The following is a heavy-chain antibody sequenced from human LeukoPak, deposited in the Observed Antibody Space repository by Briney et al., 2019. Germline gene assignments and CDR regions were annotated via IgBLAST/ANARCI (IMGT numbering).Heavy chain of an antibody. CDR2: ISYDDGSNK. V-gene: IGHV3-30*18. CDR1: GFTFSSYG. J-gene: IGHJ4*02. CDR3: AKEQLTSGYSFLTDY. D-gene: IGHD5-18*01. Sequence: QSGGSLRLSCAASGFTFSSYGMHWVRQAPGKGLEWVAVISYDDGSNKYYADSVKGRFTISRDNSKNTLYLQMNSLRAEDTAVYYCAKEQLTSGYSFLTDYWGQGTLVTVSS.